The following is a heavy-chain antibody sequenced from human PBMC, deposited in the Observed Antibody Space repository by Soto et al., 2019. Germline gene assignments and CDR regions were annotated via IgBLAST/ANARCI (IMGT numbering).Heavy chain of an antibody. CDR1: GFTFSNAW. J-gene: IGHJ6*02. CDR3: TTGPIAAELIYYYYYYGMDV. Sequence: GGSLRLSCAASGFTFSNAWMNWVRQAPGKGLEWVGRIKSKTDGGTTDYAAPVKGRFTISRDDSKNTLYLQMNSLKTEDTAVYYCTTGPIAAELIYYYYYYGMDVWGQGTTVTVSS. CDR2: IKSKTDGGTT. V-gene: IGHV3-15*07. D-gene: IGHD6-13*01.